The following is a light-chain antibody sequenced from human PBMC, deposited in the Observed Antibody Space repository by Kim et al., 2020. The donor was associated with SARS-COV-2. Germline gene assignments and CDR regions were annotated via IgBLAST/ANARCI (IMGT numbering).Light chain of an antibody. CDR3: QQSFSTLVT. CDR2: AAS. J-gene: IGKJ3*01. Sequence: ASVGDIVTITCRSSQAISTYLNWYQQKPGQAPKLLIHAASRVQSGVPSRFSGSGSGTDFTLTISGLQREDFATYYCQQSFSTLVTFGPGTKVDIK. V-gene: IGKV1-39*01. CDR1: QAISTY.